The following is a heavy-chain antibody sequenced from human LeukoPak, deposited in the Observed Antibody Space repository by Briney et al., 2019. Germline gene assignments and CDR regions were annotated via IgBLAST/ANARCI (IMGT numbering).Heavy chain of an antibody. Sequence: VGSLRLSCAASGFTFSSYGMHWVRQAPGKGLEWVAVISYDGSNKYYADSVKGRFTISRDNSKNTLYLQMNSLRAEDTAVYYCASQELRWLLPFDYWGQGTLVTVSS. CDR1: GFTFSSYG. D-gene: IGHD3-22*01. CDR2: ISYDGSNK. J-gene: IGHJ4*02. V-gene: IGHV3-30*03. CDR3: ASQELRWLLPFDY.